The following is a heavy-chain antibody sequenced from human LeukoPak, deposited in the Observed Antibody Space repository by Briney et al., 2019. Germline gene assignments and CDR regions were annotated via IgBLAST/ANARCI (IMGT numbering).Heavy chain of an antibody. CDR2: IIPIFGTA. J-gene: IGHJ4*02. D-gene: IGHD6-13*01. Sequence: SVKVSCTASGGTFSSYAISWVRQAPGQGLEWMGGIIPIFGTANYAQKLQGRVTITADESTSSAYMELSSLRSEDTAVYYCASPSIGTLQKYSSSWYYFDYWGQGTLVTVSS. CDR3: ASPSIGTLQKYSSSWYYFDY. CDR1: GGTFSSYA. V-gene: IGHV1-69*13.